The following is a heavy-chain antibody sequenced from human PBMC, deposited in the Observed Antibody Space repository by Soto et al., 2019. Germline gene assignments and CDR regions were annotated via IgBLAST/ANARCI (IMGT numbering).Heavy chain of an antibody. CDR1: GGTFSSYT. CDR2: IIPILGIA. V-gene: IGHV1-69*02. J-gene: IGHJ4*02. D-gene: IGHD6-19*01. CDR3: AGEHSSGWYEY. Sequence: QVQLVQSGAEVKKPGSSVKVSCKASGGTFSSYTISWVRQAPGQGLEWMGRIIPILGIANYAQKFQGRVTITADKSTSTAYMELSSLRSEDTAVYYCAGEHSSGWYEYWGQGTLVTVSS.